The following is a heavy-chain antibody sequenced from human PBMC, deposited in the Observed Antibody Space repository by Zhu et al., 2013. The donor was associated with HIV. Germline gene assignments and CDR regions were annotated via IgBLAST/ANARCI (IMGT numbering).Heavy chain of an antibody. CDR1: GGTLKSSG. V-gene: IGHV1-18*01. CDR3: ARDLRAYGMDV. CDR2: ISAYNGDT. Sequence: QVQLVQSGTEVKKPGSSVKVSCEASGGTLKSSGMTWVRQAPGQGLEWMGWISAYNGDTNYAQKPRDRVTMTTDTSTSTAYMELRSLRSDDTAVYYCARDLRAYGMDVWGQGTTVTVSS. J-gene: IGHJ6*02.